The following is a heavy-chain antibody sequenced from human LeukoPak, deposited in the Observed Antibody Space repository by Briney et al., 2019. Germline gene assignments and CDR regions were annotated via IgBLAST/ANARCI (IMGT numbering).Heavy chain of an antibody. CDR2: ISGSGGST. CDR1: GFTFSSYA. Sequence: GGSLRLSCAASGFTFSSYAMSWVRQAPGKGLEWVSAISGSGGSTYYADSVKGRFTISRDNSKNTLYLQMNSLRAEDTAVYYCARGVETVEQWLVDYWGQGTLVTVSS. D-gene: IGHD6-19*01. V-gene: IGHV3-23*01. CDR3: ARGVETVEQWLVDY. J-gene: IGHJ4*02.